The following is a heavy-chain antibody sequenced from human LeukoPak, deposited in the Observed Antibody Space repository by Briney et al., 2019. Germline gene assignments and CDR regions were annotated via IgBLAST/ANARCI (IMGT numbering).Heavy chain of an antibody. Sequence: PGGSLRLSCAASGFTFSIFAVNWVRQAPGKGLEWVSVIGGGDGSIYYADSVKGRFTISRDNSKNTLYLQMTSLRAEDAAIYYCAKGMGLVHYYFYGMDVWGQGTTVTVSS. CDR3: AKGMGLVHYYFYGMDV. V-gene: IGHV3-23*01. D-gene: IGHD6-19*01. CDR2: IGGGDGSI. CDR1: GFTFSIFA. J-gene: IGHJ6*02.